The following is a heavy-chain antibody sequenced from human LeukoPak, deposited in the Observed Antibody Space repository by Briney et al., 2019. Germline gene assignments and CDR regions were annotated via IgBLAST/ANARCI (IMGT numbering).Heavy chain of an antibody. CDR3: ARDNGAVPGGPY. D-gene: IGHD6-19*01. V-gene: IGHV3-7*05. Sequence: GGSLRLSCSASGFVFSILWMSGLRQAPGKGLEWVANIKQDGSEKYYVDSVKGRFTISRDNAKNSLYLQMNSLRAEDTAVYYCARDNGAVPGGPYSGQGTLVTVSS. CDR2: IKQDGSEK. CDR1: GFVFSILW. J-gene: IGHJ4*02.